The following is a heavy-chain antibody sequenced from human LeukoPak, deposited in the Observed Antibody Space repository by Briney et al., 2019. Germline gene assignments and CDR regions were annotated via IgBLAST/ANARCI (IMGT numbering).Heavy chain of an antibody. D-gene: IGHD3-9*01. Sequence: ASMKVSCKASGYTFTGYYMHWVRQAPGQGLEWMGWINPNSGGTNYAQKFQGRVTMTRDTSISTAYMELSRLRSDDTAVYYCARDDGRFLTGYSPFDYWGQGTLVTVSS. CDR2: INPNSGGT. J-gene: IGHJ4*02. V-gene: IGHV1-2*02. CDR1: GYTFTGYY. CDR3: ARDDGRFLTGYSPFDY.